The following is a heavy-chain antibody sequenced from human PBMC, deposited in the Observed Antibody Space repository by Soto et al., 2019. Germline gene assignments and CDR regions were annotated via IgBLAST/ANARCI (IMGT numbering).Heavy chain of an antibody. Sequence: GGSLRLSCAASGFTFSSYVMSWVRQAPGKGLEWVSTISPSGGTTYYADSVKGRFTISRDNSKNTLYLQMNSLRAEDTAVYYCAKRGVLGVITCHIDYWGQGTLVTVSS. CDR1: GFTFSSYV. CDR3: AKRGVLGVITCHIDY. CDR2: ISPSGGTT. V-gene: IGHV3-23*01. J-gene: IGHJ4*02. D-gene: IGHD3-10*01.